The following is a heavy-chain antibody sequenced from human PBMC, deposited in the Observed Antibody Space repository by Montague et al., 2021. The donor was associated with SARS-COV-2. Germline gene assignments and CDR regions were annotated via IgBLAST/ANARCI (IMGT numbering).Heavy chain of an antibody. Sequence: SETLSLTCTVSGGSISTYYYWGWIRQPPGKGLEWIGSVYYGGSTYYNPSLKSRVTISVDTSMNHFSLKLGSVTAADTAVYYRARDQGVYCSGGSCYNFDYWGQGTLVTVSS. CDR1: GGSISTYYY. V-gene: IGHV4-39*02. CDR3: ARDQGVYCSGGSCYNFDY. J-gene: IGHJ4*02. D-gene: IGHD2-15*01. CDR2: VYYGGST.